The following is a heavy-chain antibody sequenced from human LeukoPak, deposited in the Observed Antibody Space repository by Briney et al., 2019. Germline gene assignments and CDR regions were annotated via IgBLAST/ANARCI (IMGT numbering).Heavy chain of an antibody. V-gene: IGHV3-21*01. CDR1: GFTFTSYA. CDR2: ISTSSSYI. J-gene: IGHJ4*02. D-gene: IGHD3-10*01. Sequence: GGSLRLSCAASGFTFTSYAMNWVRQAPGKGLEWVSFISTSSSYIYYADSVKGRFTISRHNAKNSLYLQMNSLRAEDTAVYYCARDNYGSGSYSWSKRLDYWGQGTLVTVSS. CDR3: ARDNYGSGSYSWSKRLDY.